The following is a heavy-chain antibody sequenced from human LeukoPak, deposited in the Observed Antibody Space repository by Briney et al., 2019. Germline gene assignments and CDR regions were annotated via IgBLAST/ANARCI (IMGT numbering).Heavy chain of an antibody. D-gene: IGHD3-16*01. CDR1: GFTFDDYX. V-gene: IGHV3-9*01. J-gene: IGHJ5*02. CDR2: ISWNSGSI. CDR3: ARLLGESTIYDL. Sequence: CAASGFTFDDYXMHWVXHAPGKGXEWGSGISWNSGSIGYADSVKGRFTISRDKAKNSLYLQMNSLRAEDTAMYYFARLLGESTIYDLWGPGTQVTVSS.